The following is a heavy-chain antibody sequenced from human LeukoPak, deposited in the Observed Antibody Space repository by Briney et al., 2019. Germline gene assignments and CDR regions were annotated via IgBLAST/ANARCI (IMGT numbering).Heavy chain of an antibody. CDR1: GFTFSSYW. V-gene: IGHV3-7*01. CDR3: ARDLYRIVVVPHYFDY. J-gene: IGHJ4*02. CDR2: IKEDGSEK. D-gene: IGHD3-22*01. Sequence: GGSLRLSCAASGFTFSSYWMSWVRQAPGKGLEWVANIKEDGSEKYYVDSVKGRFTISRDNAKKSLYLQMNSLRAEDTAVYYCARDLYRIVVVPHYFDYWGQGTLVTVSS.